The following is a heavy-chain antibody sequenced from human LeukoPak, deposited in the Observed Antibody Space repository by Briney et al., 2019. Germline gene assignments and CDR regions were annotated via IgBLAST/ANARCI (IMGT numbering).Heavy chain of an antibody. CDR3: AREEYVCGSYRYVDY. CDR2: ISTYNGNT. J-gene: IGHJ4*02. V-gene: IGHV1-18*01. Sequence: ASVTVSCKTSGYSFNTYGISWVRQAAGQGLEWMGWISTYNGNTDYAPKLQGRVTMTIDTYTSTAYMELRSLRYDDTAVYFCAREEYVCGSYRYVDYWGQGSLVTVTS. D-gene: IGHD3-16*02. CDR1: GYSFNTYG.